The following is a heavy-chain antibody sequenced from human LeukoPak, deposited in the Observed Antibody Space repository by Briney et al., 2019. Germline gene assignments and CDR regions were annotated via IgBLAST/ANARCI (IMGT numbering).Heavy chain of an antibody. D-gene: IGHD6-13*01. Sequence: SETLSLTCTVSGGSISSSGYYWGWIRQPPGKGLEWIGEINHSGSTNYNPSLKSRVTISVDTSKNQFSLKLSSVTAADTAVYYCARSPGIAAADYWGQGTLVTVSS. CDR3: ARSPGIAAADY. CDR1: GGSISSSGYY. CDR2: INHSGST. J-gene: IGHJ4*02. V-gene: IGHV4-39*07.